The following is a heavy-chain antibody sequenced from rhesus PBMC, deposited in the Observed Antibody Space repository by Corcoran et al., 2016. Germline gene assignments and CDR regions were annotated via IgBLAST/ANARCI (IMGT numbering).Heavy chain of an antibody. CDR2: IDGSSGRT. D-gene: IGHD2-21*01. V-gene: IGHV4S7*01. CDR3: ARDGSGPYGLDS. Sequence: QVQLQESGPGLVKPSETLSLTCAVSGGSISDSYYWNWIRQPPGKGLVWIGNIDGSSGRTSYNPSPRGRVTISKDPSKNQFSLKLSSVTAADTAVYYCARDGSGPYGLDSWGQGVVVTVSS. J-gene: IGHJ6*01. CDR1: GGSISDSYY.